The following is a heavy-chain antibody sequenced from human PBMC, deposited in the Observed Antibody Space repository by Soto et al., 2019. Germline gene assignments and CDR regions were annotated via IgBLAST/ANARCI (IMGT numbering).Heavy chain of an antibody. Sequence: ASVKVSCKASGYTFTTSGISCVRQAPGQGLEWMGWISVDNGNTNYAQKFQGRVTMTRDTSTTTAYVELRSLRSDDTAVYYCARHGSSTDFDYWGQGALVTVSS. CDR3: ARHGSSTDFDY. V-gene: IGHV1-18*01. D-gene: IGHD5-12*01. J-gene: IGHJ4*02. CDR1: GYTFTTSG. CDR2: ISVDNGNT.